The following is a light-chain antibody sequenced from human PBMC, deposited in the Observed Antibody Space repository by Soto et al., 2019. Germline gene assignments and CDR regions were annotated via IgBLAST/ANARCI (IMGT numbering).Light chain of an antibody. J-gene: IGKJ4*01. CDR3: QQGGSWPLT. Sequence: EIVLTQSPATLSLSPGERGTLSCRASQSVNSYLAWYQQKPGQAPRLLIYDASNRATGVPSRFSGSASGTDFTLTISSLEPEDFAVYSCQQGGSWPLTIGGGNKVEIK. V-gene: IGKV3-11*01. CDR2: DAS. CDR1: QSVNSY.